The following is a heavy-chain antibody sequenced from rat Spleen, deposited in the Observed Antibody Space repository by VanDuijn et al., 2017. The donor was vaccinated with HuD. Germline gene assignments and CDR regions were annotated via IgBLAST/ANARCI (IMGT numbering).Heavy chain of an antibody. CDR3: ASLTTEGNWFAY. CDR1: GFTFSDYY. CDR2: FSYDGSST. D-gene: IGHD1-11*01. J-gene: IGHJ3*01. Sequence: EVQLVESDGGLVQPGRSLKLSCAASGFTFSDYYMAWVRQAPTKGLEWVATFSYDGSSTYYRDSVKGRFTISRDNAKSTLYLQMDSLRSEDTATYYCASLTTEGNWFAYWGQGTLVTVSS. V-gene: IGHV5-29*01.